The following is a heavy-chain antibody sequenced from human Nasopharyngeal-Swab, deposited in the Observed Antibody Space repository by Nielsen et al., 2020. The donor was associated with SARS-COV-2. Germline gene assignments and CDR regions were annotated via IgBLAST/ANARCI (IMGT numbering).Heavy chain of an antibody. CDR3: AKDLRGPYFF. D-gene: IGHD2/OR15-2a*01. CDR1: GFTYDDYA. J-gene: IGHJ4*02. V-gene: IGHV3-9*01. CDR2: ITWNSGNK. Sequence: SLKISCVASGFTYDDYAMHWVRQAPGKGLEWVSGITWNSGNKGYAESVQGRFTISRDNSKNTLSLQMNSLRAEDTAVYYCAKDLRGPYFFWGQGTLVTVSS.